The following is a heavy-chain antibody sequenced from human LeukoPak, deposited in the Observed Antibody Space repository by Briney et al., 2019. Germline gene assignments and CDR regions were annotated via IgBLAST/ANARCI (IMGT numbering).Heavy chain of an antibody. CDR3: AKLELWFGESQSDY. CDR1: GFTFSSCK. J-gene: IGHJ4*02. Sequence: GGSLRLSCAASGFTFSSCKMNWVRLAPGKGLEWVSYISSSGSTIYYADSVKGRYTISRDNSKNTLCLQMNSLRAEDTAVYYCAKLELWFGESQSDYWGQGTLVTVSS. CDR2: ISSSGSTI. D-gene: IGHD3-10*01. V-gene: IGHV3-48*03.